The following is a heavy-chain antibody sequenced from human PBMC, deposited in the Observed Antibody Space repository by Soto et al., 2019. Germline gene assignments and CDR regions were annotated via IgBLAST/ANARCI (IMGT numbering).Heavy chain of an antibody. D-gene: IGHD6-13*01. V-gene: IGHV1-69*13. CDR3: AMSLRRYSSSWYGSYNWFDP. J-gene: IGHJ5*02. Sequence: PGKVSCKASGGPFSSHAISWVRQAPGQGLEWMGGIIPIFGTANYAQKFQGRVTITADESTSTAYMELSSLRSEDTAVYYCAMSLRRYSSSWYGSYNWFDPWGQGTLVTVSS. CDR1: GGPFSSHA. CDR2: IIPIFGTA.